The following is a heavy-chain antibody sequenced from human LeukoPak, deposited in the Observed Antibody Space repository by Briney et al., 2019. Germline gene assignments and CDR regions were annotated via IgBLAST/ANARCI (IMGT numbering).Heavy chain of an antibody. V-gene: IGHV3-21*01. Sequence: GGSLRLSCAASGFTFSSYSMNWVRQAPGKGLEWVSSISSSSSYIYYADSVKGRFTISKDNAKNSLYLQMNSLRAEDTAVYYCARAAGTFIDYWGQGTLVTVSS. J-gene: IGHJ4*02. CDR1: GFTFSSYS. D-gene: IGHD6-13*01. CDR2: ISSSSSYI. CDR3: ARAAGTFIDY.